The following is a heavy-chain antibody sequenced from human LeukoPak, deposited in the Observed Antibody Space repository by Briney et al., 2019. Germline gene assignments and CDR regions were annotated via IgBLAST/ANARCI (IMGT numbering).Heavy chain of an antibody. CDR3: ARGTGWPQFDY. CDR2: TYYKSAWYN. D-gene: IGHD6-19*01. Sequence: QTLSLTCAISGDSVSRDSIAWNWIRQSPSRGLEWLGRTYYKSAWYNDYAVSVKGRITINPDTSKNQFSLQLNSVTPEDTAVYYCARGTGWPQFDYWGQGTLVTVSS. J-gene: IGHJ4*02. CDR1: GDSVSRDSIA. V-gene: IGHV6-1*01.